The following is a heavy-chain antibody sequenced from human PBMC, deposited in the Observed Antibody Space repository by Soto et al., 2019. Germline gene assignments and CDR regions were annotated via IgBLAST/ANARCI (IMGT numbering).Heavy chain of an antibody. Sequence: QVQLQESGPGLVKPSETLSLTCTVSGGSVSSGSYYWSWIRQPPGKGLGWIGYIYYSGSTNYNPSLKSRVPISVDTSKNQFSLKLSSVTAADTAVYYCARTRGCSGGSCRHNWFDPWGQGTLVTVSS. V-gene: IGHV4-61*01. CDR2: IYYSGST. CDR3: ARTRGCSGGSCRHNWFDP. D-gene: IGHD2-15*01. CDR1: GGSVSSGSYY. J-gene: IGHJ5*02.